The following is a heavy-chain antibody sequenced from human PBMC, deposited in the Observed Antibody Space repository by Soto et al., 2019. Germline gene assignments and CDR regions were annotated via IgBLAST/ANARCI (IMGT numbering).Heavy chain of an antibody. J-gene: IGHJ4*02. CDR2: ISSSSSYT. D-gene: IGHD6-13*01. CDR3: ATPVAAAGYDY. V-gene: IGHV3-21*05. CDR1: GFTFSSYG. Sequence: VQLVESGGGVVQPGRSLRLSCAASGFTFSSYGMHWVRQAPGKGLEWVSYISSSSSYTNYADSVKGRFTISRDNAKNSLYLQMNSLRAEDTAVYYCATPVAAAGYDYWGQGTLVTVSS.